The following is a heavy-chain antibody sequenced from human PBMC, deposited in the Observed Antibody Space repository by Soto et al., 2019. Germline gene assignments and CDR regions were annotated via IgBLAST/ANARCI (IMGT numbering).Heavy chain of an antibody. CDR1: GFPCSSVW. CDR2: INQDGSEK. J-gene: IGHJ4*02. D-gene: IGHD2-15*01. Sequence: VASVRLACAAYGFPCSSVWMTWVRQAPGRGLEWVATINQDGSEKYYVDSVKGRFTISRDNAKNSLYLQMNSLRVEDTAVYFCATGKGQWSDFASWGQGTRVTVSS. V-gene: IGHV3-7*01. CDR3: ATGKGQWSDFAS.